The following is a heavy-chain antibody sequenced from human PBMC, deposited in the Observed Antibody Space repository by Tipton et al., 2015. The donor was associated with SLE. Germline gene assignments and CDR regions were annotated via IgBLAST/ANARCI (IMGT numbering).Heavy chain of an antibody. Sequence: TLSLSCTVSGGSISSYYWSWIRQPAGGGLEWIGRNYTNENTTYNPPLKSRVTMSVDTSKNHFSLKLISVTAADTAVYYCAREFLNPVTTVHYYFDLWGRGTLVTVSS. CDR1: GGSISSYY. V-gene: IGHV4-4*07. J-gene: IGHJ2*01. CDR3: AREFLNPVTTVHYYFDL. CDR2: NYTNENT. D-gene: IGHD4-11*01.